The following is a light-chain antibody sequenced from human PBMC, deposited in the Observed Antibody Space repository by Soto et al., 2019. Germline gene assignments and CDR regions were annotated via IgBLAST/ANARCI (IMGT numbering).Light chain of an antibody. CDR3: RSYAGSAMFV. CDR1: SSDVGGYNY. V-gene: IGLV2-8*01. Sequence: QSALTQPPSASGSPGQSVTISCTGTSSDVGGYNYVSWYQQHPGKAPKLIIYEVRERPSGVPDRFSCSKSGNTASLTVSGFQAEDEADYYCRSYAGSAMFVFGTGTKLTV. J-gene: IGLJ1*01. CDR2: EVR.